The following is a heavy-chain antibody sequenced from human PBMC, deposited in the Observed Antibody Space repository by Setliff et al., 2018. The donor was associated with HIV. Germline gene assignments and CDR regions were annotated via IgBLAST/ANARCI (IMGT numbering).Heavy chain of an antibody. CDR2: FYYNGDS. J-gene: IGHJ4*02. CDR3: ARTSLGVERLDF. CDR1: GDSVNDRSYF. Sequence: SETLSLTCTVSGDSVNDRSYFWGWIRQPPGKGLEWIGTFYYNGDSRYNPSLESRVTISVDTSKNQFTLRMTSVTAADTAVYYCARTSLGVERLDFWGQGRLVTVSS. V-gene: IGHV4-39*01. D-gene: IGHD3-3*01.